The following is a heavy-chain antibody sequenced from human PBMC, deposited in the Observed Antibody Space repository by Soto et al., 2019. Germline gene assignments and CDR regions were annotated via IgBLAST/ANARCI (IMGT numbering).Heavy chain of an antibody. CDR1: GGSISSYC. D-gene: IGHD1-20*01. CDR2: IYYSGST. V-gene: IGHV4-59*01. J-gene: IGHJ6*02. Sequence: SETLSLTCTVSGGSISSYCWSWIRQPPGKGLEWIGYIYYSGSTNYNPSLKSRVTISVDTSKNQFSLKLSSVTAADTAVYYCARLYIYYGVDVWGQGTTVTVSS. CDR3: ARLYIYYGVDV.